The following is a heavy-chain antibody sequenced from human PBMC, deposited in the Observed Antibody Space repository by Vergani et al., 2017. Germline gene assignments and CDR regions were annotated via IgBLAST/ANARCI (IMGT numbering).Heavy chain of an antibody. CDR2: IIPIFGTA. CDR3: ARGTYYDILRWDYMDV. J-gene: IGHJ6*03. V-gene: IGHV1-69*01. CDR1: GGTFSSYA. Sequence: QVQLVQSGAEVKKPGSSVKVSCKASGGTFSSYAISWVRQAPGQGLEGMGGIIPIFGTANYAQKFQGRVTITADESTSTAYMELSSLRSEATAVYYCARGTYYDILRWDYMDVWGKGTTVTVSS. D-gene: IGHD3-9*01.